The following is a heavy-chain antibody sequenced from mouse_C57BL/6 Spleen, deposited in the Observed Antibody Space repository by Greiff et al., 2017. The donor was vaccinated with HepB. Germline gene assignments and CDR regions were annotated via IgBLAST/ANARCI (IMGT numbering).Heavy chain of an antibody. CDR1: GFSLTSYG. V-gene: IGHV2-2*01. Sequence: QVHVKQSGPGLVQPSQSLSITCTVSGFSLTSYGVHWVRQSPGKGLEWLGVIWSGGSTDYNAAFISRLSISKDNSKSQVFFKMNSLQADDTAIYYCAREGLRLHYFDYWGQGTTLTVSS. D-gene: IGHD2-4*01. CDR2: IWSGGST. CDR3: AREGLRLHYFDY. J-gene: IGHJ2*01.